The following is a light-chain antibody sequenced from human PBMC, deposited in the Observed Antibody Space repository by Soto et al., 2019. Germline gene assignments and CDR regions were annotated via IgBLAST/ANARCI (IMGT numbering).Light chain of an antibody. CDR2: DVS. J-gene: IGKJ5*01. V-gene: IGKV1-33*01. Sequence: DIQMTQSPSSLSAYVGDRVTITCQASQDIDMYLNWYQQKPGKAPKLLIDDVSNLETGVPSRFSGSGSGTHFTFTIASLQPEDTATYYCQQYYDLPITFGQGTRLEIK. CDR1: QDIDMY. CDR3: QQYYDLPIT.